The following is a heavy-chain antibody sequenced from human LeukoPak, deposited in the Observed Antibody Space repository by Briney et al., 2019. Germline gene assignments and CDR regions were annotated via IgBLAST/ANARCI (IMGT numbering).Heavy chain of an antibody. V-gene: IGHV3-21*01. J-gene: IGHJ4*02. Sequence: TGGSLRLSCAASGFTFSSYSMNWVRQAPGKGLEWVSSISSSSSYIYYADSVKGRFTISRDNAKNSLYLQMNSLRAEDTAVYYCARDRAGSYLYYFDYWGQGTLVTVSS. CDR3: ARDRAGSYLYYFDY. CDR2: ISSSSSYI. CDR1: GFTFSSYS. D-gene: IGHD1-26*01.